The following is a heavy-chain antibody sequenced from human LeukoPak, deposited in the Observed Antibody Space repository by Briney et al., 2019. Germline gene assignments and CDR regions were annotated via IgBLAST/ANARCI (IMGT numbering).Heavy chain of an antibody. CDR3: ASSYGSSAYYPFDY. CDR1: GFAFRNNA. CDR2: ISDSGGST. J-gene: IGHJ4*02. D-gene: IGHD3-22*01. Sequence: GGSLRLSCVASGFAFRNNAMSWVRQTPGKGLEWVSLISDSGGSTNYADSVKGRFTISRDNSKNTLYLQMNTLRAEDTAIYYCASSYGSSAYYPFDYWGQGTLVTVFS. V-gene: IGHV3-23*01.